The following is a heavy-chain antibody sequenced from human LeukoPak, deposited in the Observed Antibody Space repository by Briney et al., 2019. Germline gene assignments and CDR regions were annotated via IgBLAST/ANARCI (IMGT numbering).Heavy chain of an antibody. CDR3: ARGREVVVTATLPYDY. J-gene: IGHJ4*02. D-gene: IGHD2-21*02. CDR1: GYTFTGYC. CDR2: MNPSSGNT. V-gene: IGHV1-8*03. Sequence: GASVKISCKASGYTFTGYCMHWVRQATGQGLEWMGWMNPSSGNTDYAQKFQGRVTFTRNTSISTAYMELSSLRSEDTAVYYCARGREVVVTATLPYDYWGQGTLVTVSS.